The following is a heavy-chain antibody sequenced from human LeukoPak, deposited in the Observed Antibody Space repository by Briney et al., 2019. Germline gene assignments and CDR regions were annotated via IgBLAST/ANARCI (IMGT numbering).Heavy chain of an antibody. V-gene: IGHV3-11*06. Sequence: FSDYYMSWLRQAXGKGLXXXXXFISSSIYTNYAASVKGRFTISRDNAKNSLYLQMNSLRAEDTAVYYCARDRGNGLRWYVMDVWGKGTTVTVSS. CDR1: FSDYY. D-gene: IGHD3-3*01. CDR3: ARDRGNGLRWYVMDV. CDR2: FISSSIYT. J-gene: IGHJ6*04.